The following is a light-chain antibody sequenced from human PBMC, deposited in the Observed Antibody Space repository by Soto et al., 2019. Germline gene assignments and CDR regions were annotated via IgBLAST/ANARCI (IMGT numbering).Light chain of an antibody. J-gene: IGLJ1*01. CDR1: SSDVGSYNY. V-gene: IGLV2-14*01. CDR2: DVS. Sequence: QSALTQPASVSGSPGQSITISCTGTSSDVGSYNYVSWYQQHPGKAPKLMIYDVSNRPSGVSNRLSGSKSGNTASLTISGLQAETEADYYCSSYTSSSSYVFGTGTKLTVL. CDR3: SSYTSSSSYV.